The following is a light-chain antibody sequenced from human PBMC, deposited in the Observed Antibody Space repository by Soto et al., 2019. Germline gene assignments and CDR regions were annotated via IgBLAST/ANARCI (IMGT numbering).Light chain of an antibody. CDR2: DVS. J-gene: IGLJ1*01. CDR1: ISDVGYYNY. Sequence: QSALTQPRSVSGSPGQSVTISCTGTISDVGYYNYVCWYQQYPGKAPKLVIYDVSKRPSGVPDRFSGSKSGNTASLTISGLQADDEADYYCYTYAGSYSVFGTGNKLTVL. V-gene: IGLV2-11*01. CDR3: YTYAGSYSV.